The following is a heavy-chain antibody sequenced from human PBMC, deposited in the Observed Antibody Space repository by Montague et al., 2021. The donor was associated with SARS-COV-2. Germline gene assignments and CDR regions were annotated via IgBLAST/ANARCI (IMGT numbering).Heavy chain of an antibody. CDR3: AGGRQHITMVVVVVTGGEYYFDF. CDR2: INHRGST. D-gene: IGHD3-22*01. V-gene: IGHV4-34*01. CDR1: DGSFSDYS. Sequence: SETLSLTCAVYDGSFSDYSWTWIRQPPGKGLEWIGEINHRGSTNYNPYLKSRVTILVDTSKNQFSLKMTSVTVADTAVYYCAGGRQHITMVVVVVTGGEYYFDFWGQGTLVAVSS. J-gene: IGHJ4*02.